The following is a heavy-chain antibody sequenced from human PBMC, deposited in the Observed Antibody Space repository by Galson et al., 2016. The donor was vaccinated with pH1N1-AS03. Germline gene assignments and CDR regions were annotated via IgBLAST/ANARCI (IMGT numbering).Heavy chain of an antibody. CDR2: LDWDDDK. D-gene: IGHD6-6*01. Sequence: PALVKPTQTLTLTCSLSGFSVTKSGMRVSWLRQSPGKALEWLARLDWDDDKVYRPSLQTRLAITMDTSRNQVVLTMTHMGPADTATYFCERSPFLVSDAVVLWGQGIMVTVSS. V-gene: IGHV2-70*04. CDR3: ERSPFLVSDAVVL. J-gene: IGHJ3*01. CDR1: GFSVTKSGMR.